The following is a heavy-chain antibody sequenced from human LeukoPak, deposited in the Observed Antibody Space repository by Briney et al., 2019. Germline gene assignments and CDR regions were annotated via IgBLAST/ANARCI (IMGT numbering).Heavy chain of an antibody. D-gene: IGHD2-2*01. CDR1: GFTFSSYA. J-gene: IGHJ3*02. CDR3: AKDWPPRGIVVVPAAAFDI. V-gene: IGHV3-23*01. Sequence: GGSLRLSCAASGFTFSSYAMSWVRQAPGKGLEWVSAISGSGGSTYYADSVKGRFTISRDNSKNTLYLQMNSLRAEDTAVYYCAKDWPPRGIVVVPAAAFDIWGQRTIVTVRS. CDR2: ISGSGGST.